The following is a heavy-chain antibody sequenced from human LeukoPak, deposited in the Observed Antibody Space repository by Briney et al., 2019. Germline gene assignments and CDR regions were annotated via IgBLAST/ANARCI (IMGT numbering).Heavy chain of an antibody. D-gene: IGHD4-17*01. CDR3: ARYRSDYGGFDY. Sequence: GGSLRLSCAVSGFTFRSYGMHWLRQAPGTGLEWVAAIRYDGSQKYYADSVKGRFTSSRDTSQSTLYLQMNSLRVDDTAVYYCARYRSDYGGFDYWGQGTLVTVSS. V-gene: IGHV3-33*01. CDR2: IRYDGSQK. J-gene: IGHJ4*02. CDR1: GFTFRSYG.